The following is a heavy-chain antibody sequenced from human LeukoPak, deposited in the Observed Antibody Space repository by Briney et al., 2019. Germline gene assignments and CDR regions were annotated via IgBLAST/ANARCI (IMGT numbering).Heavy chain of an antibody. D-gene: IGHD3-22*01. CDR3: ARYIGWRYYDSSGYYNTAVDI. Sequence: ASVKVSCKASGYTFTSYGINWVRQAPGQGLEWMGWISAYNGNTNYAQKLQGRVTMTTDTSTSTAYMELRSLRSDDTAVYYCARYIGWRYYDSSGYYNTAVDIWGQGTMVTVSS. CDR1: GYTFTSYG. CDR2: ISAYNGNT. J-gene: IGHJ3*02. V-gene: IGHV1-18*01.